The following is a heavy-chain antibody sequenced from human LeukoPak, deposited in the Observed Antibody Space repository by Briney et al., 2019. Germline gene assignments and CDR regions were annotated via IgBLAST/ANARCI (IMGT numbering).Heavy chain of an antibody. CDR2: ISYDGSNK. CDR3: ARDIRYSSSWSDAFDI. J-gene: IGHJ3*02. CDR1: GFTFSSYA. D-gene: IGHD6-13*01. V-gene: IGHV3-30-3*01. Sequence: GGSLRLSCAASGFTFSSYAMHWVRQAPGKGLEWVAVISYDGSNKYYADSVKGRSTISRDNSKNTLYLQMNSLRAEDTAVYYCARDIRYSSSWSDAFDIWGQGTMVTVSS.